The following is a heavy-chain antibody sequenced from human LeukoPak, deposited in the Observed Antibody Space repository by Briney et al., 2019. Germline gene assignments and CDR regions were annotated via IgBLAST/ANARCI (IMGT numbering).Heavy chain of an antibody. D-gene: IGHD6-13*01. CDR3: ASSSSWPYYFDY. Sequence: SVKVSCKASGGTFSSYAISWVRQAPGQGLEWMGGIIPIFGTANYAQKFQGRVTITADESTSTAYMELSSLRSEDTAVYYCASSSSWPYYFDYWGQGTLVTVSS. CDR2: IIPIFGTA. V-gene: IGHV1-69*13. CDR1: GGTFSSYA. J-gene: IGHJ4*02.